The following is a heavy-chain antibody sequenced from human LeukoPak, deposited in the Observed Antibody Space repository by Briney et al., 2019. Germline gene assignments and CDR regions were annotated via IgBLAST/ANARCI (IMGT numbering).Heavy chain of an antibody. Sequence: SETLSLTCTVSGGSISSSSYYWGWIRQPPGKGLEWIGTIYYSGYTYYNPSLESRVTISIDTSKNQFSLKLNSVTAADTAVYYCARTLVVINGPFDPWGQGTLVTVSS. CDR3: ARTLVVINGPFDP. CDR1: GGSISSSSYY. V-gene: IGHV4-39*07. CDR2: IYYSGYT. J-gene: IGHJ5*02. D-gene: IGHD3-22*01.